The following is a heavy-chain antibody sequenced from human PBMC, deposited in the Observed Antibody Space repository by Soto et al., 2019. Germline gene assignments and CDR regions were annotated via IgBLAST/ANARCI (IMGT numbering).Heavy chain of an antibody. Sequence: SETLSLTCTVSGDSISSYYWSWIRQFPGKELEWIGYISYSGSTNYNPSLKGRVSISVDTSKDLFSLKLSSVTAADMAIYYCARHKTPYQLLFLDPWGQGTLVTVSS. CDR1: GDSISSYY. V-gene: IGHV4-59*08. CDR3: ARHKTPYQLLFLDP. J-gene: IGHJ5*02. CDR2: ISYSGST. D-gene: IGHD2-2*01.